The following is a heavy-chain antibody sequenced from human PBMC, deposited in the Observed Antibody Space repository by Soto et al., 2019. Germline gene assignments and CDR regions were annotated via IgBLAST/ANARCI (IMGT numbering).Heavy chain of an antibody. V-gene: IGHV3-30-3*01. Sequence: QVQLVESGGGVVQPGRSLRLSCAASGFIISGYAMHWVRQAPGKGLEWVALISYDGTYKYYADSVKGRFTMSRDKSKNTLYLQTNSLRAEDTAVFYCARGGGYDFFDYWGQGTLVTVSS. CDR3: ARGGGYDFFDY. CDR1: GFIISGYA. D-gene: IGHD5-12*01. J-gene: IGHJ4*02. CDR2: ISYDGTYK.